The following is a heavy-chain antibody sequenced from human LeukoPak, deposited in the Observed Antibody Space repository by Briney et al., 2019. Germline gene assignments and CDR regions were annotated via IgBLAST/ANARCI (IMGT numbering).Heavy chain of an antibody. V-gene: IGHV4-59*01. CDR2: IYYSGST. CDR3: ARSSPLVALDAFDI. CDR1: GGSISSYY. D-gene: IGHD2-8*02. J-gene: IGHJ3*02. Sequence: SETLSLTCTVSGGSISSYYWSWIRQPPGKGLEWIGYIYYSGSTNYNPSLKSRVTISVDTSKNQFSLKLSSVTAADTAVYHCARSSPLVALDAFDIWGQGTMVTVSS.